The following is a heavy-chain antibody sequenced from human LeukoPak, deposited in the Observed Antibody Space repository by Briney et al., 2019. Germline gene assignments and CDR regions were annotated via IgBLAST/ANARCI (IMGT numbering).Heavy chain of an antibody. CDR1: GGSISSGSYY. Sequence: SETLSLTCTVSGGSISSGSYYWSWIRQPAGKGLEWIGRIYTSGSTNYNPSLKSRVTISVDTSKNQFSLKLSSVTAADTAVYYCAREAAQSSTWFDPWGQGILVTVSS. CDR2: IYTSGST. D-gene: IGHD2-15*01. V-gene: IGHV4-61*02. CDR3: AREAAQSSTWFDP. J-gene: IGHJ5*02.